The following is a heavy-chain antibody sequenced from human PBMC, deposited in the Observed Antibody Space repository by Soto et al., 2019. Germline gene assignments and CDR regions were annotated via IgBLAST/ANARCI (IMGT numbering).Heavy chain of an antibody. CDR2: ISSNGGST. J-gene: IGHJ4*02. CDR3: ARAYIAVADLFDL. D-gene: IGHD6-19*01. V-gene: IGHV3-64*01. CDR1: GFTFSSYA. Sequence: ELQLVESGGGLVQPGGSLRLSCAASGFTFSSYAMHWVRQAPGKGLEYVSAISSNGGSTYYANSVKGRFTISRDNSKSTLYLQMGSLRPEDMGLYYCARAYIAVADLFDLWGQGTLVAVSS.